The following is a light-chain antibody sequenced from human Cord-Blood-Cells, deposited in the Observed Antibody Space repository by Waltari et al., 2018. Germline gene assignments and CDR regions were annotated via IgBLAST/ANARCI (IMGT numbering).Light chain of an antibody. CDR1: QGISSY. CDR3: QQYYSYPYT. J-gene: IGKJ2*01. V-gene: IGKV1-8*01. CDR2: AAS. Sequence: ALRLTQLLCSHSASTGHRLTVTCRARQGISSYLAWYQQKPGKAPKLLIYAASTLQSGVPSRFSGSGSGTDFTLTISCLQSEDFATYYCQQYYSYPYTFGQGTKLEIK.